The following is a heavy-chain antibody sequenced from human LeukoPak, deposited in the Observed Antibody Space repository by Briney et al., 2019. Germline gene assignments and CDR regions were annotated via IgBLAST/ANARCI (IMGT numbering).Heavy chain of an antibody. Sequence: GESLKISCKGSGYSFTNYWIGWVRQMPGKGLESMGIIWPGDSTTRYSPSFQGQVTISADKSLSTAYLQWSSLKASDTAIYYCARHPPFTGVPARPFDYWGPGILVTVSS. CDR3: ARHPPFTGVPARPFDY. V-gene: IGHV5-51*01. J-gene: IGHJ4*02. CDR1: GYSFTNYW. CDR2: IWPGDSTT. D-gene: IGHD1-14*01.